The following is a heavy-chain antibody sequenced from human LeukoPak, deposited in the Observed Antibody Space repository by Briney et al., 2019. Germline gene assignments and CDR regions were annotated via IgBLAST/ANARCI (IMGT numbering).Heavy chain of an antibody. V-gene: IGHV3-64*04. CDR3: ARGEWPQDY. J-gene: IGHJ4*02. CDR1: GFTFSSYA. Sequence: GGSLRLSCSASGFTFSSYAMHWVRQVPGKGLEYVSAISSNGGSTYYADSVKGRFTLSRDNAKNSLYLQMNSLRDEDTAVYYCARGEWPQDYWGQGTLVTVSS. CDR2: ISSNGGST. D-gene: IGHD3-10*01.